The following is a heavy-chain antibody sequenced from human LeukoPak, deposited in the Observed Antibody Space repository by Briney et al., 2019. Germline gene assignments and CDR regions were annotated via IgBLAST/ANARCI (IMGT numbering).Heavy chain of an antibody. CDR2: ISSSSYT. D-gene: IGHD6-13*01. V-gene: IGHV3-11*05. CDR3: ARARIAAAGTYYFDF. CDR1: GFTFSDYY. J-gene: IGHJ4*02. Sequence: GGSLRLSCAASGFTFSDYYMSWIRQAPGKGLEWVSHISSSSYTDYADSVKGRFTISRDNAKNSLYLQMNSLRAEDTAVYYCARARIAAAGTYYFDFWGQGTLVTVSS.